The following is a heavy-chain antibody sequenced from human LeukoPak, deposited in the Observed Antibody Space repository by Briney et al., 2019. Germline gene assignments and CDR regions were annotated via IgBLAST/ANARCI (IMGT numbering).Heavy chain of an antibody. CDR1: GGSFSDYY. J-gene: IGHJ4*02. D-gene: IGHD5-18*01. V-gene: IGHV4-34*01. Sequence: PSETLSLTCAVYGGSFSDYYWTWIRQPPGEGLEWIGEISHSGRASYNPSLKRRVTMSVDTSKNQFSLILSSVSAADTAVYYCARESRKGNTYGKQFEYWGQRTLGTVSS. CDR2: ISHSGRA. CDR3: ARESRKGNTYGKQFEY.